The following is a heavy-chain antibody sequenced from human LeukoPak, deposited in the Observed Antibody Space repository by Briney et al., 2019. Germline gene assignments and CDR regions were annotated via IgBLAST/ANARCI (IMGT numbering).Heavy chain of an antibody. D-gene: IGHD2-21*02. J-gene: IGHJ6*03. CDR2: IIPIFGTA. CDR3: ARAYCGGDCYGAGYYYMDV. Sequence: ASVKVSCKASGYTFTSYGISWVRQAPGQGLEWMGRIIPIFGTANYAQKFQGRVTIITDESTSTAYMELSSLRSEDTAVYYCARAYCGGDCYGAGYYYMDVWGKGTTVTVSS. V-gene: IGHV1-69*05. CDR1: GYTFTSYG.